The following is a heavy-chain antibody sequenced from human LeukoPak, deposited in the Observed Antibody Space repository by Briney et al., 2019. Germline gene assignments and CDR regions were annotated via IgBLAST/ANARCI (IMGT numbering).Heavy chain of an antibody. CDR2: INHSGST. CDR3: AREYRSGYYYGGYYYMDV. J-gene: IGHJ6*03. D-gene: IGHD3-22*01. V-gene: IGHV4-34*01. CDR1: GGSFSGYY. Sequence: SETLSLTCAVYGGSFSGYYWSWIRQPPGKGLEWIGEINHSGSTNYNPSLKSRVTISVDTSKNQFSLKLSSVTAADTAVYYCAREYRSGYYYGGYYYMDVWGKGTTVTVSS.